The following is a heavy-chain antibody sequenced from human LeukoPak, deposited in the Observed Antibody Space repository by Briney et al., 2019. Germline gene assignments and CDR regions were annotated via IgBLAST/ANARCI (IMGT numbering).Heavy chain of an antibody. Sequence: PSETLSLTCTVSGYSISSGYYWGWIRQPPGKGPEWIGSIYHSGSTYYNPSLKSRVTISVDTSKNQFSLKLSSVTAADTAVYYCARVGGELPYYFDYWGQGTLVTVSS. CDR2: IYHSGST. J-gene: IGHJ4*02. V-gene: IGHV4-38-2*02. CDR1: GYSISSGYY. D-gene: IGHD3-16*02. CDR3: ARVGGELPYYFDY.